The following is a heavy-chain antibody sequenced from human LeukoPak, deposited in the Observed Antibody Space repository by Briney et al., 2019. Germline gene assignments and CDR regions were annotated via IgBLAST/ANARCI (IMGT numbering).Heavy chain of an antibody. J-gene: IGHJ3*02. CDR1: GFTFSNYA. Sequence: GGSLRLSCAASGFTFSNYAMHWVRQAPGKGLEWVAVISYDGTNKYYADSVKGRFTISRDNSKNTMYLQVNSLRAEDTAMYYCARAPMSYDSSGFGGAFDIWGQGTMVTVSS. V-gene: IGHV3-30-3*01. CDR3: ARAPMSYDSSGFGGAFDI. D-gene: IGHD3-22*01. CDR2: ISYDGTNK.